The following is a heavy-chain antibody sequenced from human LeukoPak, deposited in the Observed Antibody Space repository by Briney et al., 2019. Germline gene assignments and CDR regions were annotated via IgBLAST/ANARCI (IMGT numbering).Heavy chain of an antibody. CDR2: IYYSGST. D-gene: IGHD3-16*01. CDR3: ARETSQKGAHYMDV. Sequence: PSETLSLTCTVSGGSISSSSYYWGWIRQPPGKGLEWIGSIYYSGSTNYNPSLKSRVTISVDTSKNQFSLKLTSVTAADTAVYYCARETSQKGAHYMDVWGKGTTVTISS. V-gene: IGHV4-39*07. J-gene: IGHJ6*03. CDR1: GGSISSSSYY.